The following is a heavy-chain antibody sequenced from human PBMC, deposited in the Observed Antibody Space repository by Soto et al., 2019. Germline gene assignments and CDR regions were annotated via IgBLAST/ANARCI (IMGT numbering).Heavy chain of an antibody. J-gene: IGHJ6*02. CDR1: GGSISSGDYY. Sequence: LSLTCTVSGGSISSGDYYWSWIRQPPGKGLEWIGYIYYSGSTYYNPSLKSRVTISVDTSKNQFSLKLSSVTAADTAVYYCARVNLWQQLVYVWGQGTTVTVS. CDR2: IYYSGST. D-gene: IGHD6-13*01. V-gene: IGHV4-30-4*01. CDR3: ARVNLWQQLVYV.